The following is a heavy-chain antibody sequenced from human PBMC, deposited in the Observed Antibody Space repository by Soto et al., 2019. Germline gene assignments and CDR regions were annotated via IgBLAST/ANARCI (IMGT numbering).Heavy chain of an antibody. Sequence: PSETLSLTCTVSGGSISDSYWSWIRQPPGKGLEWIGYVYHTGTTYYNPSLKSRVTISVDTSKNHFSLNLKSVTAADTAVFYCARDRGSLETIYGGYYQYAMDVWGQGTTVTVSS. CDR2: VYHTGTT. CDR3: ARDRGSLETIYGGYYQYAMDV. V-gene: IGHV4-59*01. J-gene: IGHJ6*02. CDR1: GGSISDSY. D-gene: IGHD3-10*01.